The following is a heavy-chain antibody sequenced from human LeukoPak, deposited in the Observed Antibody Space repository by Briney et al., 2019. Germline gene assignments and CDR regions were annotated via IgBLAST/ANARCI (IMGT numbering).Heavy chain of an antibody. V-gene: IGHV4-31*03. CDR1: GGSISSGGYY. J-gene: IGHJ3*02. Sequence: SQTLSLTCTVSGGSISSGGYYWSWLRQHPGKGLEWIGYIYYSGSTYYNPSLKSRITISVYTAKNQFSLNLSSVAAADAAVYYCARATGYAYAFDIWGQGTMVTVSS. CDR2: IYYSGST. D-gene: IGHD3-9*01. CDR3: ARATGYAYAFDI.